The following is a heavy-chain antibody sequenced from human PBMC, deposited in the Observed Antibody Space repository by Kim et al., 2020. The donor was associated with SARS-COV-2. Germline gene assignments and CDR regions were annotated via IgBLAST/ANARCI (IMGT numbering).Heavy chain of an antibody. V-gene: IGHV3-30*18. CDR2: ISYDGSNK. Sequence: GGSLRLSCAASGFTFSNYGMHWVRQAPGKGLEWVAVISYDGSNKYYQDSVKGRFTISRDNSKNTLYLQMNSLRAEDTAVYYCAKDEKYHSSWPDYWGQGILVTVSS. D-gene: IGHD6-13*01. J-gene: IGHJ4*02. CDR3: AKDEKYHSSWPDY. CDR1: GFTFSNYG.